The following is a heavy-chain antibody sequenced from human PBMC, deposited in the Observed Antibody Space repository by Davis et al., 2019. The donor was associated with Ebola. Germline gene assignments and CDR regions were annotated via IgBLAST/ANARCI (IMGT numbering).Heavy chain of an antibody. CDR2: ISYDGSNK. CDR1: GFTFSSYA. V-gene: IGHV3-30-3*01. D-gene: IGHD5-12*01. J-gene: IGHJ4*02. CDR3: AREADSGGFRFDY. Sequence: GGSLRLSCAASGFTFSSYAMHWVRQAPGKGLEWVAVISYDGSNKYYADFVKGRFTISRDNAKNSLYLEMNSLRAEDTAVYYCAREADSGGFRFDYWGRGILVTVSS.